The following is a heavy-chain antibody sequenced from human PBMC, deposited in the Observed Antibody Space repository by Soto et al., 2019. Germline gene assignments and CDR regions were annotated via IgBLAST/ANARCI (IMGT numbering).Heavy chain of an antibody. CDR2: ISYDGSNK. D-gene: IGHD2-8*01. V-gene: IGHV3-30-3*01. Sequence: PGGSLRVSFAASELTFSNYAMHWVRQAPGKGLEGGAVISYDGSNKFYADSVRGRFTISRDNSKNTLYLQRNSLRAEDTAVYYFGSVKGRDYTNGIRRSHDALDIRGKGTIVTASS. CDR3: GSVKGRDYTNGIRRSHDALDI. J-gene: IGHJ3*02. CDR1: ELTFSNYA.